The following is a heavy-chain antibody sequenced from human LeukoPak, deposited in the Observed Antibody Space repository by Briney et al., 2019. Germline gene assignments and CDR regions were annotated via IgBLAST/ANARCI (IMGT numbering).Heavy chain of an antibody. CDR2: ISGSGDST. CDR1: GFTFSSYA. V-gene: IGHV3-23*01. Sequence: PGGSLRLSCAASGFTFSSYAMSWVRKAPGKGLEWVSAISGSGDSTYYADSVKGRFTISRDDSKNTLYLQMNSLRAEDTAVYYCAKDRRSCSSTSCPYYFDYWGQGTLVTVSS. CDR3: AKDRRSCSSTSCPYYFDY. D-gene: IGHD2-2*01. J-gene: IGHJ4*02.